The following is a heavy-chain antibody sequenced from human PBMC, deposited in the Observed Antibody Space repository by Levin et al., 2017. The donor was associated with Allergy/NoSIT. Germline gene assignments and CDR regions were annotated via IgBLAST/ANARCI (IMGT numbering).Heavy chain of an antibody. J-gene: IGHJ5*02. D-gene: IGHD1-7*01. CDR2: IYYSGST. CDR1: GGSISSYY. CDR3: ARDNWNYDGWFDP. Sequence: SETLSLTCTVSGGSISSYYWSWIRQPPGKGLEWIGYIYYSGSTNYNPSLKSRVTISVDTSKNQFSLKLSSVTAADTAVYYCARDNWNYDGWFDPWGQGTLVTVSS. V-gene: IGHV4-59*01.